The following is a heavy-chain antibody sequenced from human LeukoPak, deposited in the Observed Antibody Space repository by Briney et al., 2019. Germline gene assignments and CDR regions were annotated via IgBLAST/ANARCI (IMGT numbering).Heavy chain of an antibody. J-gene: IGHJ6*04. CDR2: ISYDGSNK. CDR1: GVSLSSYC. D-gene: IGHD5-24*01. CDR3: AKTEEGAQNLQTYYYSYYGMDV. Sequence: AGSLRLSCAASGVSLSSYCRRWVRQPPGKGLEWVAVISYDGSNKYYADSVNGRISISRDNSKTTMYLQMNSMRAEDTDVYYCAKTEEGAQNLQTYYYSYYGMDVWGKGTPVTVSS. V-gene: IGHV3-30*18.